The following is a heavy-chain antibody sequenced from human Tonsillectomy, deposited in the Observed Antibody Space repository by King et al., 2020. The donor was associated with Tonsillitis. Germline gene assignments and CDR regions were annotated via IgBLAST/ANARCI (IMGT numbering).Heavy chain of an antibody. CDR2: INHSGTT. Sequence: VQLQQWGAGLLKPSETLSLTCAVYGGSFSGYYWSWIRQPPGKGLEWIGEINHSGTTNYNPSLKSLVTISGDTSKNQFSLRLSSLTAADTAVYYCARGESSSWYSDWFDPWGQGTLVTVSS. CDR3: ARGESSSWYSDWFDP. V-gene: IGHV4-34*01. CDR1: GGSFSGYY. J-gene: IGHJ5*02. D-gene: IGHD6-13*01.